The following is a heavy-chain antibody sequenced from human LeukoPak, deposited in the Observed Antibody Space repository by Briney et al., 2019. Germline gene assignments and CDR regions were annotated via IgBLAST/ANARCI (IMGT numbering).Heavy chain of an antibody. CDR1: GFTFSSYY. CDR3: ARSGSYYYYYYMDV. J-gene: IGHJ6*03. Sequence: GGSLGLSCAASGFTFSSYYMTWVRQAPGQGLEWVANIRQDGSAEFYADSVKGRFTISRDNAKNSLYLQMNSLRAEDTAVYYCARSGSYYYYYYMDVWGKGTTVTVSS. D-gene: IGHD1-26*01. CDR2: IRQDGSAE. V-gene: IGHV3-7*01.